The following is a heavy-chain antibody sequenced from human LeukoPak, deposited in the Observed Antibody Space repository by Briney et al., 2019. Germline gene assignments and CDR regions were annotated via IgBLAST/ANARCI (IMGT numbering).Heavy chain of an antibody. Sequence: SETLSLTCAVYGGSFSGYYWSWIRQPPGKGLDWIGEVNHSGSTNYNPSLNSRVTISVDTSKTQFSLKLSSVTAADPAVYYCARGGFRYCSSTSCYCVLAPWGQGTLVTVCS. CDR1: GGSFSGYY. D-gene: IGHD2-2*01. V-gene: IGHV4-34*01. CDR2: VNHSGST. CDR3: ARGGFRYCSSTSCYCVLAP. J-gene: IGHJ5*02.